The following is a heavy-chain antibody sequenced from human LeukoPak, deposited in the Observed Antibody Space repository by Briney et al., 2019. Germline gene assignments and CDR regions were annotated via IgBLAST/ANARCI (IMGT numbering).Heavy chain of an antibody. CDR1: GFTFSNAW. CDR2: INHSGST. D-gene: IGHD6-13*01. J-gene: IGHJ1*01. CDR3: ARGRPYSSSWYPYQH. V-gene: IGHV4-34*01. Sequence: GSLRLSCAASGFTFSNAWMSWVRQAPGKGLEWIGEINHSGSTNYNPSLKSRVTISVDTSKNQFSLKLSSVTAADTAVYYCARGRPYSSSWYPYQHWGQGTLVTVSS.